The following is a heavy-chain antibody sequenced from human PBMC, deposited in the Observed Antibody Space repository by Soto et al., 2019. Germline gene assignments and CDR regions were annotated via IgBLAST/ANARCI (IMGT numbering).Heavy chain of an antibody. CDR3: TPDIVLMVYDY. CDR2: IKSKTDGGTT. J-gene: IGHJ4*02. D-gene: IGHD2-8*01. CDR1: GFTFSNAW. Sequence: GGSLRLSCAASGFTFSNAWMSWVRQAPGKGLEWVGRIKSKTDGGTTDYAAPVKGRFTISRDDSKNTLYLQMNSLKTEDTAVYYCTPDIVLMVYDYWGQGPLVTVSS. V-gene: IGHV3-15*01.